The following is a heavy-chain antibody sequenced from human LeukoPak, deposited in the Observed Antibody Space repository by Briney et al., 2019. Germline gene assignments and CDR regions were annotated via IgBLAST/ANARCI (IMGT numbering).Heavy chain of an antibody. CDR3: ARAHSGYASPDY. V-gene: IGHV3-30-3*01. Sequence: GRSLRLSCAASGFTFSSYAMDWVRQAPGKGLEWVAVISYDGNKKYYADSVKGRFTVSRDNSKNTLYLQMNSLRSEDTAVYYCARAHSGYASPDYGGQGTLVTVSS. CDR2: ISYDGNKK. CDR1: GFTFSSYA. J-gene: IGHJ4*02. D-gene: IGHD5-12*01.